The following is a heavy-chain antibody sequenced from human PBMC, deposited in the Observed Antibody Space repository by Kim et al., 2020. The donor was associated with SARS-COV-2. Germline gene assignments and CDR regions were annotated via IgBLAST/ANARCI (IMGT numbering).Heavy chain of an antibody. CDR3: ARAHSTGSYYDFWSGYPSTPLDY. CDR1: GYTFTSYA. D-gene: IGHD3-3*01. J-gene: IGHJ4*02. CDR2: INTNTGNP. Sequence: ASVKVSCKASGYTFTSYAMNWVRQAPGQGLEWMGWINTNTGNPTYAQGFTGRFVFSLDTSVSTAYLQISSLKAEDTAVYYCARAHSTGSYYDFWSGYPSTPLDYWGQGTLVTVSS. V-gene: IGHV7-4-1*02.